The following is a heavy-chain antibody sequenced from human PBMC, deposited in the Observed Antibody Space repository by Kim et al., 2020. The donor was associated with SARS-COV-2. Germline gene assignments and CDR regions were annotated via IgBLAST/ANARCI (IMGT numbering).Heavy chain of an antibody. D-gene: IGHD5-12*01. CDR2: ST. Sequence: STYYNPSLKSRVTISVVTSKNQFSLKLSSVTAADTAVYYCARDSYSGYDVWGQGTLVTVSS. J-gene: IGHJ4*02. CDR3: ARDSYSGYDV. V-gene: IGHV4-31*02.